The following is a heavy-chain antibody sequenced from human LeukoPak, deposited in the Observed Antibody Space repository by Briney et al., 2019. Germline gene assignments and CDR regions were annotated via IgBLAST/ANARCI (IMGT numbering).Heavy chain of an antibody. Sequence: GGSLRLSCTASGFTFGEYAMSWVRQAPGKGLEWVGFIRSKAYGGTTEYAASVKGRFTISRDDSKSIAYLQMNSLKTEDTAVYYCTSLWFGELFLSYWGQGTLVTVSS. J-gene: IGHJ4*02. CDR1: GFTFGEYA. D-gene: IGHD3-10*01. CDR3: TSLWFGELFLSY. V-gene: IGHV3-49*04. CDR2: IRSKAYGGTT.